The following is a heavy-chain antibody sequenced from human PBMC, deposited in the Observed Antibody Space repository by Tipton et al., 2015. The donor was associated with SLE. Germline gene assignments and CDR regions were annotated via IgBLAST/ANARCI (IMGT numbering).Heavy chain of an antibody. Sequence: TLSLPCIVSGDSITDHYWVWIRQPPGRGLEWIGRIYNTGSTYYNPSLKSRVTISVDTPKNQFSLKLSSVTAADTAVYYCARQRAAIAPGVQASFDIWGQGTMVTVSS. D-gene: IGHD6-13*01. CDR1: GDSITDHY. CDR3: ARQRAAIAPGVQASFDI. V-gene: IGHV4-38-2*02. J-gene: IGHJ3*02. CDR2: IYNTGST.